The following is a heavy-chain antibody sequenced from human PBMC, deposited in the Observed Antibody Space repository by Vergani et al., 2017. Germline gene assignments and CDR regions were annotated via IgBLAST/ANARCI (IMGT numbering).Heavy chain of an antibody. V-gene: IGHV3-11*04. CDR3: ARETDTGSSVSYNYYAMDV. CDR1: GFTFSDHY. Sequence: QVQLVESGGGLVKPGGSLRLSCAASGFTFSDHYMSWVRQAPGKGLEWISYMSSGDSIYYADSVEGRFTVSRDNTKNTLYLQMNSLRAEDTAVYYCARETDTGSSVSYNYYAMDVWGQGTTVSVSS. J-gene: IGHJ6*02. CDR2: MSSGDSI. D-gene: IGHD3-9*01.